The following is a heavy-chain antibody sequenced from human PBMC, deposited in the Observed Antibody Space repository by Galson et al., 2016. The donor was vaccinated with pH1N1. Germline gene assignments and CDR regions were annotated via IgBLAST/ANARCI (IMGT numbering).Heavy chain of an antibody. CDR2: INQDGSQT. J-gene: IGHJ4*02. CDR1: GFTSSNYW. D-gene: IGHD6-25*01. CDR3: ARAVAAADSL. V-gene: IGHV3-7*01. Sequence: SLRLSCAGSGFTSSNYWMSWVRQAPGQGLEWVANINQDGSQTYFVDSVKGRFTISRDNAKNSVYLQMDSLRVEDTAVYFCARAVAAADSLWGQGTLVTVSS.